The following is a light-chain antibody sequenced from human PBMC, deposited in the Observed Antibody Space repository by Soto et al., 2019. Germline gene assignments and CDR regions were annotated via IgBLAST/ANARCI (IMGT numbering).Light chain of an antibody. CDR3: CSYAGSYTYV. CDR2: SVS. V-gene: IGLV2-11*01. Sequence: QSALTQPRSVSGSPGQSGTISFTGTSSDVGGHKYVCWYQQYPGKAPRLLLSSVSKRRSGVPDRFSGSKSGNTASLTISGLQAEDEADYYCCSYAGSYTYVFGTGTKVTVL. CDR1: SSDVGGHKY. J-gene: IGLJ1*01.